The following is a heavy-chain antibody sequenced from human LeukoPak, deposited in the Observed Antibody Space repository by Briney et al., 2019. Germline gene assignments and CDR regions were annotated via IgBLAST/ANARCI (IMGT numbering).Heavy chain of an antibody. J-gene: IGHJ4*02. V-gene: IGHV4-34*01. D-gene: IGHD4-11*01. CDR1: GFTFSSYA. CDR3: ARADYSNKHFDY. Sequence: PGGSLRLSCAASGFTFSSYAMSWIRQPPGKGLEWIGEINHSGSTNYNPSLKSRVTISVDTSKNQFSLKLTSVTAADTAVYYCARADYSNKHFDYWGQGTLVTVSS. CDR2: INHSGST.